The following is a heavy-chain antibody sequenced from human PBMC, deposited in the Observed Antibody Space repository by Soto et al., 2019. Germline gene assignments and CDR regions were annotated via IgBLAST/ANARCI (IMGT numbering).Heavy chain of an antibody. V-gene: IGHV3-73*01. J-gene: IGHJ6*02. CDR3: TRWGDYDFWSGYYGRRTYYYYGMDV. Sequence: GGSLRLSCAASGFTFSGSAMHWVRQASGKGLEWVGRIRSKANSYATAYAASVKGRFTISRDDSKNTAYLQMNSLKTEDTAVYYCTRWGDYDFWSGYYGRRTYYYYGMDVWGQGTTVTVSS. D-gene: IGHD3-3*01. CDR1: GFTFSGSA. CDR2: IRSKANSYAT.